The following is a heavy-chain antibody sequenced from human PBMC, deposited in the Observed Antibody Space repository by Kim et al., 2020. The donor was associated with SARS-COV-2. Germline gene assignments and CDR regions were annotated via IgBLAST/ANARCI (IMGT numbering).Heavy chain of an antibody. CDR1: GDSVSSNSAA. D-gene: IGHD3-10*01. V-gene: IGHV6-1*01. Sequence: SQTLSLTCAISGDSVSSNSAAWNWIRQSPSRGLEWLGRTYYRSKWYNDYAVSVKSRITINPDTSKNQFSLQLNSVTPEDTAVYYCARATMVRGFWSQEFDYWGQGTLVTVSS. CDR3: ARATMVRGFWSQEFDY. CDR2: TYYRSKWYN. J-gene: IGHJ4*02.